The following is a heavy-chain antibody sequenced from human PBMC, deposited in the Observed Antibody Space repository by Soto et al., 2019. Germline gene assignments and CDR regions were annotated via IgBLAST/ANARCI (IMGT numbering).Heavy chain of an antibody. D-gene: IGHD2-21*01. CDR3: ARESAYCGGDCYSGMDV. J-gene: IGHJ6*02. V-gene: IGHV3-30-3*01. CDR1: GFTFSSYA. Sequence: QVQLVESGGGVVQPGRSLRLSCAASGFTFSSYAMHWVRQAPGKGLEWVAVISYDGSNKYYADSVKGRFTISRDNSKNRLYLQMNSLRAEDTAVYYCARESAYCGGDCYSGMDVWGQGTTVTVSS. CDR2: ISYDGSNK.